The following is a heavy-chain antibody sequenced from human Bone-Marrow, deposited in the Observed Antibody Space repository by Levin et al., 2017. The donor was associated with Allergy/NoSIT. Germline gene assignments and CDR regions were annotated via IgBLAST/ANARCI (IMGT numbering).Heavy chain of an antibody. CDR2: ISSSSSYI. Sequence: PGGSLRLSCAASGFTFSTYSMNWVRQAPGKGLEWVSSISSSSSYIYYADSVKGRFTISRDNAKKSLNLQMNSPRAEDTAVYYCARDRRTGSSEGMDVWGQGTTVTVSS. V-gene: IGHV3-21*01. J-gene: IGHJ6*02. CDR3: ARDRRTGSSEGMDV. CDR1: GFTFSTYS. D-gene: IGHD6-6*01.